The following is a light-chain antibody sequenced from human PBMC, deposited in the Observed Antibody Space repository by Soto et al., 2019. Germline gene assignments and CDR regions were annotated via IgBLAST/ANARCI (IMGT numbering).Light chain of an antibody. CDR1: QNINNY. Sequence: DIQMTQSPSSLSASVGDRFTITGQASQNINNYLNWYHQKPGKAPKLLIYSASYLQSGVPSNFSGSGSGTDFTLSIVTLQPEDFGTYFCQQSYRLPLTFGGGTKVDIK. J-gene: IGKJ4*01. V-gene: IGKV1-39*01. CDR2: SAS. CDR3: QQSYRLPLT.